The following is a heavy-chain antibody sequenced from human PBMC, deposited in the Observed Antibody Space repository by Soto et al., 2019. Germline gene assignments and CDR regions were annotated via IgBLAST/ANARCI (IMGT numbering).Heavy chain of an antibody. CDR1: GGSIRGNNR. V-gene: IGHV4-4*02. CDR3: ARVYSGSYSDY. Sequence: SETLSLTCAVSGGSIRGNNRWSWVRQPPGKGLEWIGEIFHSGSTNYNPSLKTRVTISVDKSKNQFSLKLSSVTAADTAVYYCARVYSGSYSDYWGQGTLVTVSS. J-gene: IGHJ4*02. D-gene: IGHD1-26*01. CDR2: IFHSGST.